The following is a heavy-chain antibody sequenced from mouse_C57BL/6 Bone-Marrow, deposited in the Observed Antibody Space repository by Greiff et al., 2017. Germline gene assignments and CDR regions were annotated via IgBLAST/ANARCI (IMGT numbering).Heavy chain of an antibody. CDR3: TREEVLYYSNYGAMDY. V-gene: IGHV1-15*01. J-gene: IGHJ4*01. CDR1: GYTFTDYE. CDR2: IDPETGGT. Sequence: QVQLKQSGAELVRPGASVTLSCKASGYTFTDYEMHWVKQTPVHGLEWIGAIDPETGGTAYNQKFKGKAILTADKSSSTAYMELRSLTSEDSAVYYCTREEVLYYSNYGAMDYWGQGTSVTVSS. D-gene: IGHD2-5*01.